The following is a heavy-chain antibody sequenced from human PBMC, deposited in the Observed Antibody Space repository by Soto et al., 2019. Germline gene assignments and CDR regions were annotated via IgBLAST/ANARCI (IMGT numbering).Heavy chain of an antibody. D-gene: IGHD2-15*01. CDR1: GFTFSSYS. J-gene: IGHJ4*02. Sequence: EVQLVESGGGLVQPGGSLRLSCAAPGFTFSSYSMNWVRQAPGKGLEWVSYISSSSSTIYYADSVKGRFTISRDNAKNSLYLQMNSLRDEDTAVYYCASYLPSDGYCSGGSCSDYWGQGTLVTVSS. V-gene: IGHV3-48*02. CDR3: ASYLPSDGYCSGGSCSDY. CDR2: ISSSSSTI.